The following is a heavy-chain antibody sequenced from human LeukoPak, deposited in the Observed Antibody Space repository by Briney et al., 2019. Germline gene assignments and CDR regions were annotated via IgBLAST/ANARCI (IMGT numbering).Heavy chain of an antibody. CDR3: ARDRVGATDYFDY. J-gene: IGHJ4*02. CDR1: GFTFSSYW. Sequence: GGSLRLSCAASGFTFSSYWMHWVRQAPGKGLEWVAVISYDGSNKYYADSVKGRFTISRDNSKNTLYLQMNSLRAEDTAVYYCARDRVGATDYFDYWGQGTLVTVSS. CDR2: ISYDGSNK. V-gene: IGHV3-30-3*01. D-gene: IGHD1-26*01.